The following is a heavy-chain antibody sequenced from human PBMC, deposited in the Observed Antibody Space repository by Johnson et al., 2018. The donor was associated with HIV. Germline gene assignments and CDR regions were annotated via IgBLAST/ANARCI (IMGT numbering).Heavy chain of an antibody. V-gene: IGHV3-30*02. J-gene: IGHJ3*02. Sequence: QVQLVESGGGVVQPGGSLRLSCAASGFTFSSYGMHWVRQAPGKGLEWVAFIRYDGSNKYYADSVKGRFTISRDNSKNSLYLQMNSLRVEDTAVYYCARGPPLGDAFDIWGQGTMVIVSS. CDR1: GFTFSSYG. D-gene: IGHD7-27*01. CDR3: ARGPPLGDAFDI. CDR2: IRYDGSNK.